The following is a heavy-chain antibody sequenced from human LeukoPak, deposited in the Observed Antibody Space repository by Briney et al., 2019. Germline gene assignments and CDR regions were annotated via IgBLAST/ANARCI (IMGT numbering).Heavy chain of an antibody. D-gene: IGHD6-13*01. CDR1: GFTFSSYA. J-gene: IGHJ4*02. Sequence: GGSLRLSCAASGFTFSSYAMHWVRQAPGKGLEWVAVISYHGSNKYYADSVKGRFTISRGNSKNTLYLQMNSLGAEDTAVYYCARDGRSIAAASFDYWGQGTLVTVSS. CDR2: ISYHGSNK. CDR3: ARDGRSIAAASFDY. V-gene: IGHV3-30-3*01.